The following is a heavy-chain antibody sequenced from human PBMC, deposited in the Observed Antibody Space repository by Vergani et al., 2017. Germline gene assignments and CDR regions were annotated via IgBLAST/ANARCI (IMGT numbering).Heavy chain of an antibody. Sequence: VQLLESGGGLVQPGASVKVSCKASGYTFTSYYMHWVRQAPGQGLEWMGIINPSGGSTSYAQKFQGRVTMTRDTSTSTVYMELSSLRSEDTAVYYCAREYSSSSRFYYYYMDVWGKGTTVTVSS. V-gene: IGHV1-46*01. CDR2: INPSGGST. D-gene: IGHD6-6*01. CDR1: GYTFTSYY. CDR3: AREYSSSSRFYYYYMDV. J-gene: IGHJ6*03.